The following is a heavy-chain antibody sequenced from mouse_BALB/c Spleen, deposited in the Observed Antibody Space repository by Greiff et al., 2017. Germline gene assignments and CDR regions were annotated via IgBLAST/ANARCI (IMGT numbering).Heavy chain of an antibody. J-gene: IGHJ3*01. CDR2: IYPGNVNT. CDR1: GYTFTSYY. CDR3: ARSLLQGGSSPWFAY. D-gene: IGHD1-1*01. V-gene: IGHV1S56*01. Sequence: QVQLKQSGPELVKPGASVRISCKASGYTFTSYYIHWVKQRPGQGLEWIGWIYPGNVNTKYNEKFKGKATLTADKSSSTAYMQLSSLTSEDSAVYFCARSLLQGGSSPWFAYWGQGTLVTVSA.